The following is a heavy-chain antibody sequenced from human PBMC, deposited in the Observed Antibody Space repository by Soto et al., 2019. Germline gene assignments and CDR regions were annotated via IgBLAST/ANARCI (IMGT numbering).Heavy chain of an antibody. J-gene: IGHJ1*01. Sequence: LSLTCAVYGGSFSGYYWSWIRQPPGKGLEWIGEINHSGSTNYNPSLKSRVTISVDTSKNQFSLKLSSVTAADTAVYYCARGYYITGTTRLPEYFQHWGQGTLVTVSS. CDR3: ARGYYITGTTRLPEYFQH. V-gene: IGHV4-34*01. CDR1: GGSFSGYY. CDR2: INHSGST. D-gene: IGHD1-7*01.